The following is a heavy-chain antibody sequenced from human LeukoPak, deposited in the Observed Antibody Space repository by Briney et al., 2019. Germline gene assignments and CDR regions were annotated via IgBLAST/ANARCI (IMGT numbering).Heavy chain of an antibody. J-gene: IGHJ3*02. CDR2: IYKSGST. V-gene: IGHV4-39*01. D-gene: IGHD3-22*01. CDR3: ARSGYYPSSGFRGAFDI. Sequence: SETLSLTCTVSGGSISSSSYYWGWIRQPPGKGLEWIGTIYKSGSTYYNPSLKSRVTISVDTSKNQFALKLSSVTAADTAMYYCARSGYYPSSGFRGAFDIWGQGTMVTVSS. CDR1: GGSISSSSYY.